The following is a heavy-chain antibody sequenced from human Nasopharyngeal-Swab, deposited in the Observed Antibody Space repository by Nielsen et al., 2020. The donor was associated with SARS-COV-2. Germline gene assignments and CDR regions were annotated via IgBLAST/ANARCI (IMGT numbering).Heavy chain of an antibody. CDR1: GFTFSIHA. CDR2: INDYEDRL. J-gene: IGHJ3*02. CDR3: VKDLRGRYGFES. Sequence: GGSLRLSCSASGFTFSIHAMHWVRQAPGKGLEYVSTINDYEDRLYYADSVKGRFTIFRDNSKNTLYLQMSSLRPEDTVVYWCVKDLRGRYGFESWGQGTMVTVSS. D-gene: IGHD3-16*01. V-gene: IGHV3-64D*06.